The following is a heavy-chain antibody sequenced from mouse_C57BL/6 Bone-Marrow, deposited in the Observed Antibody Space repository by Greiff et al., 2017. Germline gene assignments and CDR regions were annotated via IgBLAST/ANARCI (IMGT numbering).Heavy chain of an antibody. J-gene: IGHJ2*01. V-gene: IGHV10-1*01. Sequence: EVQLVESGGGLVQPKGSLKLSCAASGFSFNTYAMNWVRQAPGKGLEWVARIRSKSNNYATYYADSVKDRFTISRDDSESKLYLQMNNLKTEDTAMYYCVRHADYDDVAYYFDYWGQGTTLTVSS. CDR3: VRHADYDDVAYYFDY. D-gene: IGHD2-4*01. CDR2: IRSKSNNYAT. CDR1: GFSFNTYA.